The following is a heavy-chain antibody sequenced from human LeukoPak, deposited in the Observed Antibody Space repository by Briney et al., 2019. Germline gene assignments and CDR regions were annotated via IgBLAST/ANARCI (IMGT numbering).Heavy chain of an antibody. J-gene: IGHJ4*02. CDR2: IFYRGST. CDR1: GGSISTYY. V-gene: IGHV4-59*01. Sequence: SETLSLTCSVSGGSISTYYWSWIRQPPGKGLEWIGYIFYRGSTNYNPSLKSRVTISVDMSKNHFSLKLGSVTAADTAICYCARVIAVAGPHFDYWGQGTLVTVSS. CDR3: ARVIAVAGPHFDY. D-gene: IGHD6-19*01.